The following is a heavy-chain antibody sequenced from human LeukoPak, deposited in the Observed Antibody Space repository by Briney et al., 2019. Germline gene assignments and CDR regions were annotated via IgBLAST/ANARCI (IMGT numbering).Heavy chain of an antibody. CDR3: ARVLRLLWFGGRYYFDY. J-gene: IGHJ4*02. CDR2: IKQDGSEK. Sequence: GGSLKLSCAASGFSFSDYAMSWVRQAPGKGLEWVANIKQDGSEKYYVDSVKGRFTISRDNAKNSLYLQMNSLRAEDTAVYYCARVLRLLWFGGRYYFDYWGQGTLVTVSS. CDR1: GFSFSDYA. D-gene: IGHD3-10*01. V-gene: IGHV3-7*01.